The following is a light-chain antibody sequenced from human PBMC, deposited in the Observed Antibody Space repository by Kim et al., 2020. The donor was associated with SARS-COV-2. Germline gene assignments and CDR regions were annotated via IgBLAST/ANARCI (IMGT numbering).Light chain of an antibody. CDR2: GAS. J-gene: IGKJ4*01. V-gene: IGKV3-20*01. CDR3: KQYGSSPVT. CDR1: QIVSSSY. Sequence: EIVLTQSPGTLSLSPGERATLSCRASQIVSSSYLAWYQQKPGQAPRLLIYGASSRATGIPDRFSGSGSGTDFTLTISRLEPEDFAVYYCKQYGSSPVTFGGGTKVDIK.